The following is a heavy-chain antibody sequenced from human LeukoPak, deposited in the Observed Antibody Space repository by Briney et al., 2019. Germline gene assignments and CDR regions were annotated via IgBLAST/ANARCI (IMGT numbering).Heavy chain of an antibody. CDR3: ARVGVDSSGYYYVLEAFDI. J-gene: IGHJ3*02. V-gene: IGHV3-30*03. CDR1: GFTFSSYG. CDR2: ISYDGSNK. D-gene: IGHD3-22*01. Sequence: GRSLRLSCAASGFTFSSYGMHWVRQAPGKGLEWVAVISYDGSNKYYADSVKGRFTISRDNSENTLYLQMNSLRAEDTAVYYCARVGVDSSGYYYVLEAFDIWGQGTMVTVSS.